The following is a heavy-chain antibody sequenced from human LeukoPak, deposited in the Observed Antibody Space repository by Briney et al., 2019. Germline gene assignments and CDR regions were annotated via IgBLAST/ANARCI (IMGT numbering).Heavy chain of an antibody. CDR2: KKQDGSEK. CDR3: ASGVPGAMRSALDC. Sequence: GGSLRLSCAASGFTFSSYWLTWVRHAPAKELEQVANKKQDGSEKNYVDSVKDRFTISRDNAKNALYLKMNSLSAEDTAVYYCASGVPGAMRSALDCWGQGTLVTVSS. J-gene: IGHJ4*02. V-gene: IGHV3-7*01. CDR1: GFTFSSYW. D-gene: IGHD2-2*01.